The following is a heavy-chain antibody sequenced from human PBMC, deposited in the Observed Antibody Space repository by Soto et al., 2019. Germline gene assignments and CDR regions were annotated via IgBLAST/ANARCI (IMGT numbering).Heavy chain of an antibody. J-gene: IGHJ4*02. CDR2: IYYDGNT. Sequence: QLQLQESGPGLVKPSETLSLTCTVSGDSITSSSHYWSWIRQPPGKGLECIANIYYDGNTYYNPSLKSRVAISLDTSKNQFSLRLNSVTAADTAVYYCARSSIEPRVFMYPFDSWGQGTLVTVSS. D-gene: IGHD6-6*01. CDR3: ARSSIEPRVFMYPFDS. V-gene: IGHV4-39*01. CDR1: GDSITSSSHY.